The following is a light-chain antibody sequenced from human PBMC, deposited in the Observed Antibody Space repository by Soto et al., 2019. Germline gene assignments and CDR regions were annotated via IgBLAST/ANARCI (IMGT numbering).Light chain of an antibody. V-gene: IGKV1-12*01. J-gene: IGKJ3*01. CDR1: QGILSW. CDR3: QQANTFPIT. CDR2: ASS. Sequence: DIQMTQSPSSVSASVGDTVTITCRASQGILSWLAWYQQKPGEAPRLLIYASSNLQSGVPSRFSGSRSGTDFTLTISSLQPEDFATYYCQQANTFPITFGPGTRLDIK.